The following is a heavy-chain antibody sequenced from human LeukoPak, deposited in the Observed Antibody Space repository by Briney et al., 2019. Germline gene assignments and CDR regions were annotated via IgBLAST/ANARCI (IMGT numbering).Heavy chain of an antibody. D-gene: IGHD3-22*01. V-gene: IGHV4-59*01. J-gene: IGHJ2*01. CDR2: IYYSGST. Sequence: SETLSLTCTVSGGSISSYYWSWIRQPPGKGLEWIGYIYYSGSTNYNPSLKSRVTISVDKSKNQFSLKLSSVTAADTAVYYCARAYYYDSSGSTHWYFDLWGRGTLVTVSS. CDR1: GGSISSYY. CDR3: ARAYYYDSSGSTHWYFDL.